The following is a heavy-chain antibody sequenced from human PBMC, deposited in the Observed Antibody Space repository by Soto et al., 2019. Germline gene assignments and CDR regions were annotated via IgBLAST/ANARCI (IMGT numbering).Heavy chain of an antibody. V-gene: IGHV4-34*01. J-gene: IGHJ5*02. CDR2: INHSGST. Sequence: QVQLQQWGAGLLKPSETLSLTCAVYGGSFSGYYWCWIRQPPGKGLEWIGEINHSGSTYYNPSLKSSVTISVVTSKNQFSLTLSSVCVADRAVYYCASDYYDGLVSTPWFDPWGQGTLVTVSS. CDR1: GGSFSGYY. CDR3: ASDYYDGLVSTPWFDP. D-gene: IGHD3-10*01.